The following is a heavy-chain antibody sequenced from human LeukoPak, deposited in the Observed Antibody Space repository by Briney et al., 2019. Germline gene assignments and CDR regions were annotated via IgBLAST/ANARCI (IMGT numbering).Heavy chain of an antibody. Sequence: PGGSLRLSCAASGFTVSSNYMSWVRQAPGKVLEWVANIKQDGSEKYYVDSVKGRFTISRDNAKNSLYLQMNSLRAEDTAVYYCARDGMSSGWRDYYYYYGMDVWGQGTTVTVSS. CDR3: ARDGMSSGWRDYYYYYGMDV. CDR2: IKQDGSEK. CDR1: GFTVSSNY. J-gene: IGHJ6*02. V-gene: IGHV3-7*01. D-gene: IGHD6-19*01.